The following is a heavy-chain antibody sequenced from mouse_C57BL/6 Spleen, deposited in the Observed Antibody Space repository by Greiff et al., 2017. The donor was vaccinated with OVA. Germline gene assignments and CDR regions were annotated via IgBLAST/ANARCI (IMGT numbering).Heavy chain of an antibody. CDR2: IYPGSGNT. CDR3: ARRGWDY. V-gene: IGHV1-66*01. CDR1: GYSFTSYY. D-gene: IGHD3-3*01. Sequence: VHLVESGPELVKPGASVKISCKASGYSFTSYYIHWVKQRPGQGLEWIGWIYPGSGNTKYNEKFKGKATLTADTSSSTAYMQLSSLTSEDSAVYYCARRGWDYWGQGTTLTVSS. J-gene: IGHJ2*01.